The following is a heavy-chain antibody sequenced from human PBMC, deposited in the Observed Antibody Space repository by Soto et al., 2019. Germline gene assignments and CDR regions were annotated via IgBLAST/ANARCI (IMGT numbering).Heavy chain of an antibody. CDR3: EKRALSYAGEFDN. CDR2: ISGRDDST. CDR1: GFTFSSYS. V-gene: IGHV3-23*01. Sequence: EVQLSESGGGLVQPGGSLRLSCAASGFTFSSYSMGWVRQASGKGLEWVSAISGRDDSTYHADSVRGRFTISRDNSKNSLYLQMSSLRVEDTAIYYCEKRALSYAGEFDNWGQGTLVTVSS. J-gene: IGHJ4*02. D-gene: IGHD2-21*01.